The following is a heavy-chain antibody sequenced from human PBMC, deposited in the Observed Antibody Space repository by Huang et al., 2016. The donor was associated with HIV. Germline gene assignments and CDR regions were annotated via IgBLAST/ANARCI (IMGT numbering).Heavy chain of an antibody. CDR3: AKHLGGRRGFTFIVLFGAFDM. Sequence: EVQLLESGGGLAQPGGSLRLSCTASGFPFGSYALNWVRQAPGKGLEWVSGTTASGGRTYYAKSGKGRFTISRDNSKNTLYLQMNSLRAEDTALYYCAKHLGGRRGFTFIVLFGAFDMWGQGTMVTVSS. J-gene: IGHJ3*02. V-gene: IGHV3-23*01. D-gene: IGHD3-22*01. CDR1: GFPFGSYA. CDR2: TTASGGRT.